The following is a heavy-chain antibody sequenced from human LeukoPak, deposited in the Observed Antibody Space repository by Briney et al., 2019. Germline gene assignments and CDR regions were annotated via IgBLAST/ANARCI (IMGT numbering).Heavy chain of an antibody. D-gene: IGHD5-24*01. J-gene: IGHJ3*02. V-gene: IGHV4-59*08. Sequence: SETLSLTCSVSGGSISSYYWSWIRQPPGKGLEWIGYIYYSGSTNYNPSLKSRVTISVDTSKNQFSLKLSSVTAADTAVYYCARHPYQFRDGYNFPDAFDIWGQGTMVTVSS. CDR2: IYYSGST. CDR3: ARHPYQFRDGYNFPDAFDI. CDR1: GGSISSYY.